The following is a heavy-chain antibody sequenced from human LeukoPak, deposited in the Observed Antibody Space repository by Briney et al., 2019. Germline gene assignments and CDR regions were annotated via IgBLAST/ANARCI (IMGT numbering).Heavy chain of an antibody. CDR1: GFSVSSNY. V-gene: IGHV3-53*01. Sequence: GGSLRLSCAASGFSVSSNYMSWVRQAPGKGLEWVSVIYSGGSTHYADSVKGRFTISRDNSKNMLYPQMNSLRAEDTAVYYCARDDGMDVWGQGTTVTVSS. J-gene: IGHJ6*02. CDR2: IYSGGST. CDR3: ARDDGMDV.